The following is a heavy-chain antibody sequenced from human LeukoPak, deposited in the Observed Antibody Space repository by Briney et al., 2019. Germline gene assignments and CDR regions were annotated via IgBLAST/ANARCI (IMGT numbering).Heavy chain of an antibody. CDR2: FLWNIGSI. D-gene: IGHD6-19*01. CDR1: GSFFNNYS. J-gene: IGHJ4*02. CDR3: AKDNRRHYTSGPNPDSLH. V-gene: IGHV3-9*01. Sequence: GQSLRLSCPGYGSFFNNYSMHCVRQPPGGLLGWVSGFLWNIGSIDYADSVKGRFTISRDNAKNSLYLQMNSLRVEDTAFYYCAKDNRRHYTSGPNPDSLHWGQGTLVTVSS.